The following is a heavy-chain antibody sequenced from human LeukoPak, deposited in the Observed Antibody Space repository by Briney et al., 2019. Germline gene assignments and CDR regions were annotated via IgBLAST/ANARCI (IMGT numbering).Heavy chain of an antibody. CDR2: ISGSGGST. CDR1: GFTFSSYG. J-gene: IGHJ4*02. CDR3: AKVALAVAGTPHFDY. V-gene: IGHV3-23*01. Sequence: GGSLRLSCAASGFTFSSYGMSWVRQAPGKGLEWVSAISGSGGSTYYADSVKGRFTISRDNSKNMLYLQMNSLRAEDTAVYYCAKVALAVAGTPHFDYWGQGTLVTVSS. D-gene: IGHD6-19*01.